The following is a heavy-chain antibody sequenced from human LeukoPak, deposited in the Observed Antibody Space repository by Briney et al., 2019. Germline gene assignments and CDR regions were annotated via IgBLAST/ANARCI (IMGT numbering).Heavy chain of an antibody. CDR1: GGSFSGYY. V-gene: IGHV4-34*01. CDR2: INHSGST. CDR3: ARGLYDSSGYYYDGSDY. Sequence: SETLSLTCAVYGGSFSGYYWSWIRQPPGKGLEWIGEINHSGSTNYNPSLKSRVTISVDTSKNQFPLKLSSVTAADTAVYYCARGLYDSSGYYYDGSDYWGQGTLVTVSS. D-gene: IGHD3-22*01. J-gene: IGHJ4*02.